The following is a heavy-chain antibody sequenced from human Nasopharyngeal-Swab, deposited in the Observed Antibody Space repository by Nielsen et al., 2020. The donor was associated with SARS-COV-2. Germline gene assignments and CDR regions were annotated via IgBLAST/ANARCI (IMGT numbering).Heavy chain of an antibody. D-gene: IGHD2-2*01. CDR2: IYYSGST. Sequence: SETLSLTCTVSGGSISSSSYYWGWIRQPPGKGLEWIGSIYYSGSTYYNPSLKSRVTISVDTSKDQFSLKLSSVTAADTAVYYCARQHQLLGDYWGQGTLVTASS. V-gene: IGHV4-39*01. CDR3: ARQHQLLGDY. J-gene: IGHJ4*02. CDR1: GGSISSSSYY.